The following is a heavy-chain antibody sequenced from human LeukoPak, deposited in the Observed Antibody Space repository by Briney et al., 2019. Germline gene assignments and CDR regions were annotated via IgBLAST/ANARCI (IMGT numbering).Heavy chain of an antibody. CDR1: GFTFRSYA. J-gene: IGHJ6*03. CDR3: ARGHPPSPPYYYYYMDV. CDR2: ISGSGGST. Sequence: GGSLRLSCAASGFTFRSYAMSWVRQAPGKGLEWVSAISGSGGSTYYADSVKGRFTISRDNFKNTLYLQMNSLSAEDTAVYYCARGHPPSPPYYYYYMDVWGKGTTVTVSS. V-gene: IGHV3-23*01.